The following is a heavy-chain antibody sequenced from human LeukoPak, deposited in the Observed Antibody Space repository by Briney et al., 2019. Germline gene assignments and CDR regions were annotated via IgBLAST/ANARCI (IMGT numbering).Heavy chain of an antibody. CDR2: ISYDGSNK. Sequence: GGSLRLSCAASGFTFSSYAMSWVRQAPGKGLEWVAVISYDGSNKYYADSVKGRFTISRGNSKNTLYLQMNSLRAEDTAVYYCAAGSSGWLSDAFDIWGQGTMVTVSS. D-gene: IGHD6-19*01. CDR3: AAGSSGWLSDAFDI. J-gene: IGHJ3*02. V-gene: IGHV3-30*04. CDR1: GFTFSSYA.